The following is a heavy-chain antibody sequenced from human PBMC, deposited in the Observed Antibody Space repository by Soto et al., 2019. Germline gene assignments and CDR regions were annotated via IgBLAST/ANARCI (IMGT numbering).Heavy chain of an antibody. CDR3: GRVPLDGNYANGVDV. Sequence: EVQLVESGGGLVQPGGSLRLSCAASGFNFNTYWMYWVRQAPGKGLEWVANIDTDGSRKNYVDSMKGRFIISRDNAKNSLFLQMNSLRADDTAVYYCGRVPLDGNYANGVDVWGQGTTVTVSS. D-gene: IGHD4-17*01. V-gene: IGHV3-7*03. CDR2: IDTDGSRK. J-gene: IGHJ6*02. CDR1: GFNFNTYW.